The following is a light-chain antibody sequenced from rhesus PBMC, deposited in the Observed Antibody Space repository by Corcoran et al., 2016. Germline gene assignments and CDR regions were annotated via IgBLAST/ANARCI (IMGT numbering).Light chain of an antibody. CDR2: GAS. Sequence: EIVLTQSPATLSLSPGERATLSCRASQSVSSNLAYYQQRPGQVPRFLIYGASSRAPGIPDRFSGRGSGTDFTLTISILGPEDFAVYYCQQYSNWPCSFGQGTKVEIK. J-gene: IGKJ2*01. CDR1: QSVSSN. CDR3: QQYSNWPCS. V-gene: IGKV3-42*03.